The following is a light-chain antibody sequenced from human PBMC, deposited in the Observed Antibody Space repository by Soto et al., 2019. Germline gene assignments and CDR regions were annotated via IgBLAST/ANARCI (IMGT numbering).Light chain of an antibody. CDR3: TSYTPSSTYV. Sequence: QLVLTQPASVSGSPGQSINISCTGTSSDVGNYDYVSWYQQYPGKAPKLMIYAVSRRPSGVSNRFAGSKSGNTASLTISGLQAEDEADYYCTSYTPSSTYVFGTGTKLTVL. J-gene: IGLJ1*01. CDR1: SSDVGNYDY. V-gene: IGLV2-14*03. CDR2: AVS.